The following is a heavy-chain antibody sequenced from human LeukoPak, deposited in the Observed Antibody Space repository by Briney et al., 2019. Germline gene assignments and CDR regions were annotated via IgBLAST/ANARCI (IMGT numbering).Heavy chain of an antibody. CDR2: IYYSGST. J-gene: IGHJ4*02. D-gene: IGHD3-22*01. V-gene: IGHV4-39*01. CDR1: GGSISSSSYY. Sequence: IPSETLSLTCTVSGGSISSSSYYWGWIRQPPGKGLEWIGSIYYSGSTYYNPSLKSRVTISVDTSKNQFSLKLSSVTAADTAVYYSASYYYDSSAYYEPFDYWGQGTLVTVSS. CDR3: ASYYYDSSAYYEPFDY.